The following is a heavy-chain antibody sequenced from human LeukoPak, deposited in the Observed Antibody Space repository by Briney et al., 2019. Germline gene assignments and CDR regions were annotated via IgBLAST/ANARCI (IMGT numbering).Heavy chain of an antibody. D-gene: IGHD4-11*01. CDR2: ITHSGST. V-gene: IGHV4-34*01. Sequence: SETLSLTCAVSGGSFSGYYWSWIRQPPGKGLEWIGEITHSGSTNYNSSLKSRVTISVDTSKNQFSLKLNSVTAADTAVYYCARDYTSWGQGTMVTVSS. CDR1: GGSFSGYY. J-gene: IGHJ3*01. CDR3: ARDYTS.